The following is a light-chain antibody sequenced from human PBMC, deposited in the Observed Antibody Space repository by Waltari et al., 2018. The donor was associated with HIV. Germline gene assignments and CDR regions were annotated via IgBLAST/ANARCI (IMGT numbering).Light chain of an antibody. CDR2: WAS. CDR3: QQYFTTPWT. Sequence: DIVMSKSPDSLAVSLGERATINCKSSQSVLYNSNNKNYLAWYQQKPGQPPHLLIYWASTRESGVPGRFSGSGSGTDFTLTISSLQAEDVAVYYCQQYFTTPWTFGQGTKVEIK. V-gene: IGKV4-1*01. J-gene: IGKJ1*01. CDR1: QSVLYNSNNKNY.